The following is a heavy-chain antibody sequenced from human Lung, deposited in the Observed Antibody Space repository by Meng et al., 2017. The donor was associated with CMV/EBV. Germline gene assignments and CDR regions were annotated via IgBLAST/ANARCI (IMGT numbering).Heavy chain of an antibody. CDR2: IYYSGSA. CDR1: GGSISSYY. J-gene: IGHJ5*02. CDR3: TRETGETFWSGSHDP. V-gene: IGHV4-59*01. D-gene: IGHD3-3*01. Sequence: SETLSPXCPIPGGSISSYYWSWIRQPPGKGLEWIGNIYYSGSANYNPSLKSPVTMSVDTSKNQFSLKLSSVTAADTAVYYCTRETGETFWSGSHDPWGQGXLVTVSS.